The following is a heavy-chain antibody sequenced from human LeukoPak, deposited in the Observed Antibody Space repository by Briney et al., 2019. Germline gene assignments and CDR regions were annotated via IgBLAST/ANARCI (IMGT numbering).Heavy chain of an antibody. D-gene: IGHD3-10*01. J-gene: IGHJ5*02. Sequence: ASVKVSCKASGYTFTSYAMNWVRQAPGQGLEWMGWINTNTGNPTYAQGFKGRFGFSLDTSVSTAYLQISSLKAEDTAVYYCARGINNMVRGVIITATWFAPWGQGTLVTVSS. V-gene: IGHV7-4-1*02. CDR3: ARGINNMVRGVIITATWFAP. CDR2: INTNTGNP. CDR1: GYTFTSYA.